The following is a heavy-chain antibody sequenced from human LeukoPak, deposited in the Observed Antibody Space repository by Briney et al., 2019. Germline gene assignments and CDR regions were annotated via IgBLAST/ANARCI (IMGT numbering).Heavy chain of an antibody. CDR3: ARRWFGEDDAFDI. D-gene: IGHD3-10*01. CDR2: IYSGGST. V-gene: IGHV3-66*01. J-gene: IGHJ3*02. Sequence: GGSLRLSCAASGFTVSSNYMSWVRQAPGKRLEWVSVIYSGGSTYYADSVKGRFTISRDNSKNTLYLQMNSLRAEDTAVYYCARRWFGEDDAFDIWGQGTMVTVSS. CDR1: GFTVSSNY.